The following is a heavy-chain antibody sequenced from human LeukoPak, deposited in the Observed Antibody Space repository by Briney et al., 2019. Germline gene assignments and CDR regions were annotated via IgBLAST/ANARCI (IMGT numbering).Heavy chain of an antibody. V-gene: IGHV3-48*01. J-gene: IGHJ4*02. D-gene: IGHD1-26*01. CDR3: ARLASGSYPNYFDY. CDR1: GFTFTNAW. Sequence: GGSLRLSCVDSGFTFTNAWMSWVRQAPGKGLEWVSYISSSGCNIHYADSVKGRFTISRDTGKNSLYLQMSSLRAEDTAVYYCARLASGSYPNYFDYWGQGLLVTVSS. CDR2: ISSSGCNI.